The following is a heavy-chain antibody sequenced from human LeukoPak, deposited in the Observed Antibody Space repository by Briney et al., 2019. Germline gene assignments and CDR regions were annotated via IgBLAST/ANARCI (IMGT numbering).Heavy chain of an antibody. V-gene: IGHV1-69*04. D-gene: IGHD4-17*01. CDR3: ASTDTVTTSPFGY. Sequence: ASVKVSCKASGGTFSSYAISWVRQAPGQGLEWMGRIIPILGIANYAQKFQGRVTITADKSTSTAYMELSSPRSEDTAVYYCASTDTVTTSPFGYWGQGTLVTVSS. CDR1: GGTFSSYA. J-gene: IGHJ4*02. CDR2: IIPILGIA.